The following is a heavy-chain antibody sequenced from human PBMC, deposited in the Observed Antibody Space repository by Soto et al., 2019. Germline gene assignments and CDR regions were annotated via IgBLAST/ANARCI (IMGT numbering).Heavy chain of an antibody. J-gene: IGHJ5*02. Sequence: GGSLRLSCAASGFTFSSYGMHWVRQAPGKGLEWVAVIWYDGSNKYYADSVKGRFTISRDNSKNTLYLQMNSLRAEDTAVYYCAREGRPNWFDPWGQGTLVTVSS. D-gene: IGHD2-15*01. CDR3: AREGRPNWFDP. CDR2: IWYDGSNK. V-gene: IGHV3-33*01. CDR1: GFTFSSYG.